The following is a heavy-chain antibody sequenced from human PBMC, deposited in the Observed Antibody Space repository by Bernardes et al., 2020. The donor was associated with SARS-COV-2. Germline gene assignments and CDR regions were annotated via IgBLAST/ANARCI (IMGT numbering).Heavy chain of an antibody. D-gene: IGHD3-22*01. Sequence: GGSLRLSCVASGFRFDEYAMHWVRQTPGEGLEWVSGVSSNSSKIGYMDSMKGRFTISRDNAKNSLYLQMNSLRAEDMAVYYCARESIVWSNAFDYWGQGTLVTVSS. J-gene: IGHJ4*02. CDR1: GFRFDEYA. CDR2: VSSNSSKI. V-gene: IGHV3-9*03. CDR3: ARESIVWSNAFDY.